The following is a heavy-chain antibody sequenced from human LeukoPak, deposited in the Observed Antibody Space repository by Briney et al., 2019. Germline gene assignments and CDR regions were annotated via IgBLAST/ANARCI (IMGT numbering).Heavy chain of an antibody. CDR3: SKNPYGTRYFDY. J-gene: IGHJ4*02. Sequence: GGSLRLSCAASGFTFSSHALSWVRLAPGKGLEWVSSLSGSGYNTYYTDSVKGRFTISRENSKNTVYLQMNSPRAEHTAVYYCSKNPYGTRYFDYWGQGTLVTVPS. CDR1: GFTFSSHA. CDR2: LSGSGYNT. V-gene: IGHV3-23*01. D-gene: IGHD2-2*01.